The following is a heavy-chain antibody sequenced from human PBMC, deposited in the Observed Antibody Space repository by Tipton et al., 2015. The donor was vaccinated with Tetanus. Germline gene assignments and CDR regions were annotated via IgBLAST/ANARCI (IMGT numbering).Heavy chain of an antibody. CDR2: INHSGST. J-gene: IGHJ4*02. CDR3: ASGWRYYYDTTGFSDY. Sequence: TLSLTCAVYGGSFSGYFWSWIRQPPGKGLEWIGEINHSGSTNYNPSLKSRVTMSVGTSKNQFSLKLSSVTAADTAVYYCASGWRYYYDTTGFSDYWGQGTLVTVSS. D-gene: IGHD3-22*01. CDR1: GGSFSGYF. V-gene: IGHV4-34*01.